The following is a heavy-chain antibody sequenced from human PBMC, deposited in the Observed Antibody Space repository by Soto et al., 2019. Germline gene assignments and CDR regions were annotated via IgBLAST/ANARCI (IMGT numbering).Heavy chain of an antibody. V-gene: IGHV4-34*01. CDR1: GGSFSGYY. CDR2: INHSGST. CDR3: ARGRAARPLDY. J-gene: IGHJ4*02. Sequence: SETLSLTCAVYGGSFSGYYWSWIRQPPGKGLEWIGEINHSGSTNYNPSLKSRVTISVDTSKNQFSLKLSSVTAADTAVYYCARGRAARPLDYWGQGTLVTVSS. D-gene: IGHD6-6*01.